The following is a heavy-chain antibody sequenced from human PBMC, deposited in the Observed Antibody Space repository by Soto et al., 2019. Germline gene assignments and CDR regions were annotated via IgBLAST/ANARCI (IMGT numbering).Heavy chain of an antibody. V-gene: IGHV4-59*01. D-gene: IGHD6-13*01. CDR1: SDSISSYY. CDR2: ISYSGST. Sequence: QVQLQESGPGLVKPSETLSLTCTVSSDSISSYYWSWIRQPPGKRLEWIGYISYSGSTDYNPSLKSRVTISGDTSKNQFSLKVSSVTAVDTAVYYCARGTSWQLPFDYWGQGTRVTVSS. J-gene: IGHJ4*02. CDR3: ARGTSWQLPFDY.